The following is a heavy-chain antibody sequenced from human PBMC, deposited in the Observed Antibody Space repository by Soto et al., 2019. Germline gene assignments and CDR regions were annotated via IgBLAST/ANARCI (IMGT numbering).Heavy chain of an antibody. J-gene: IGHJ4*02. Sequence: KPSETLSLTCTVSGGAISSGDYYWSWIRQPPGKGLEWIGYIYYSGSTYYNPSLKSRVTISVDTSKNQFSLKLSSVTAADTAVYYCASSGSGSWAYYFDYWGQGTLVTVSS. V-gene: IGHV4-30-4*01. CDR3: ASSGSGSWAYYFDY. CDR2: IYYSGST. D-gene: IGHD6-13*01. CDR1: GGAISSGDYY.